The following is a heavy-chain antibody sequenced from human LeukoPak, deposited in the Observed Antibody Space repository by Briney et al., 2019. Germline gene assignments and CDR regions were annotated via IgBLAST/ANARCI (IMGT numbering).Heavy chain of an antibody. CDR2: MNPNSGNT. Sequence: ASVKVSCKASGYTSTSYDINWVRQATGQGLEWMGWMNPNSGNTGYAQKFQGRVTMTRNTSISTAYMELSSLRSEDTAVYHCASRYYYGSGSSTHYYGMDVWGQGTTVTVSS. CDR3: ASRYYYGSGSSTHYYGMDV. V-gene: IGHV1-8*01. CDR1: GYTSTSYD. J-gene: IGHJ6*02. D-gene: IGHD3-10*01.